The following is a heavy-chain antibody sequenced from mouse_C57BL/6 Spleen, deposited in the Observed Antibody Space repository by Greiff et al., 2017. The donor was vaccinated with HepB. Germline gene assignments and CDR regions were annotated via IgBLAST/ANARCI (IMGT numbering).Heavy chain of an antibody. CDR2: ISNGGGST. Sequence: EVQLVESGGGLVQPGGSLKLSCAASGFTFSDYYMYWVRQTPEKRLEWVAYISNGGGSTYYPDTVKGRFTISRDNAKNTLYLQMSRLKSEDTAMYYCARPTAPSYYAMDYWGQGTSVTVSS. CDR3: ARPTAPSYYAMDY. V-gene: IGHV5-12*01. CDR1: GFTFSDYY. D-gene: IGHD3-2*01. J-gene: IGHJ4*01.